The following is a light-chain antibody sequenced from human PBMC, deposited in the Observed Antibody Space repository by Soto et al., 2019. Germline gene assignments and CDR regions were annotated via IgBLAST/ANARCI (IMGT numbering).Light chain of an antibody. CDR3: QQSYTNIQDLT. V-gene: IGKV1-39*01. CDR1: QTISSH. CDR2: TSS. Sequence: DIQMTQSPSSLYASVGDRVTITCRASQTISSHLNWYQQIPGKAPKLLIHTSSSLQSGVPSRFSGSRSGTDFTLTISSLQPEDFATYYCQQSYTNIQDLTFGGGTKVEI. J-gene: IGKJ4*01.